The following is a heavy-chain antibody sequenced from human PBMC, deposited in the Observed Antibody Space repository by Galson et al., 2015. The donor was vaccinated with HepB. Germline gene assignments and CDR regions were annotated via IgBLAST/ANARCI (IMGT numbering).Heavy chain of an antibody. J-gene: IGHJ4*02. Sequence: SLRLSCAASGFTFSLYGMHWVRQAPGKGLEWVAVIQSDGNKRYSTDSVRGRFTISRDDAKNSLYLQMDSLRAEDTATYYCARGDENSGDYWGQGTLVIVSS. CDR3: ARGDENSGDY. CDR2: IQSDGNKR. V-gene: IGHV3-33*01. CDR1: GFTFSLYG. D-gene: IGHD6-25*01.